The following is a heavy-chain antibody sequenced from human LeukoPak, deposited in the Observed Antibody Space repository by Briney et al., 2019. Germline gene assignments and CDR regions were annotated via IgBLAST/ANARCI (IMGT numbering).Heavy chain of an antibody. Sequence: SETLSLTCTVSGGSISSYYWSWIRQPPGKGLEWIGYIYYSGSTNYNPSLKSRVPISVDTSKNQFSLKLSSVTAATTPVYYCARAAPWFDPWGQGTLVSVSS. J-gene: IGHJ5*02. V-gene: IGHV4-59*01. CDR3: ARAAPWFDP. CDR2: IYYSGST. CDR1: GGSISSYY.